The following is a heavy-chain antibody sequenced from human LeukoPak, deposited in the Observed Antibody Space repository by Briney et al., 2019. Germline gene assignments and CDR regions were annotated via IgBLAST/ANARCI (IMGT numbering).Heavy chain of an antibody. CDR1: GFTFSSYN. D-gene: IGHD2-15*01. Sequence: GGSLRLSCAASGFTFSSYNMSWVRQAPGKGLEWVSAISGSGGSTYYADSVKGRFTISRDNSKNTLYLQMNSLRAEDTAIYYCAKNGDRGAYCSGGSCYPYYYYMDVWGKGTTVTISS. CDR3: AKNGDRGAYCSGGSCYPYYYYMDV. V-gene: IGHV3-23*01. J-gene: IGHJ6*03. CDR2: ISGSGGST.